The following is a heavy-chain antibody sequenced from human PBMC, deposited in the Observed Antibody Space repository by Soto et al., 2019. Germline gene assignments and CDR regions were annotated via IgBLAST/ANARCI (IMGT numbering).Heavy chain of an antibody. V-gene: IGHV3-23*01. CDR1: GFTFSTYA. Sequence: GGSLRLSCAASGFTFSTYAMSWVRQAPGKGLEWVSTISVSGDSTYYADSVKGRFTISRDNSKNTLYLHMNRLRAEDTAPFYCAKSSSSWYASYFDSWGQGTLVTVSS. CDR3: AKSSSSWYASYFDS. CDR2: ISVSGDST. J-gene: IGHJ4*02. D-gene: IGHD6-13*01.